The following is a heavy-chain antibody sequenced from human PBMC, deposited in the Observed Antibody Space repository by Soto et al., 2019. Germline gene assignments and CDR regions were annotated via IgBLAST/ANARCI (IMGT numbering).Heavy chain of an antibody. J-gene: IGHJ5*02. CDR2: IYYSGST. CDR1: GGSIRRYY. Sequence: SLSCTGSGGSIRRYYRGWDRQPAGGGLEWIGYIYYSGSTNYNPPLKSRGTISVDTSKNQFSLKLSSVTAADTAVYYCARDHVGATRFDPWGQGTPVTV. V-gene: IGHV4-59*01. CDR3: ARDHVGATRFDP. D-gene: IGHD1-26*01.